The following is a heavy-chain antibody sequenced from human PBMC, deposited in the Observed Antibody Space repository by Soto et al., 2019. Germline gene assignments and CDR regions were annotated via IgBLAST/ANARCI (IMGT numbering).Heavy chain of an antibody. V-gene: IGHV4-34*01. CDR2: IKRRGST. CDR3: GRGQLPARFDF. CDR1: DESFSEYY. Sequence: PSETLSLTCAVYDESFSEYYWTWIRQPPGKGLEWIGEIKRRGSTTYNPALKSRVAISVDTSKKQFSLNLISVTAADTAVYYCGRGQLPARFDFWGQGILVTVSS. J-gene: IGHJ4*02.